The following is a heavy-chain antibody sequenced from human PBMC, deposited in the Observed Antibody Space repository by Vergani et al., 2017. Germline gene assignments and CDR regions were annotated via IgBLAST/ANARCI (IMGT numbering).Heavy chain of an antibody. J-gene: IGHJ4*02. CDR2: IIPIYGTA. V-gene: IGHV1-69*01. CDR1: GGTFSSYA. CDR3: ARRACNSGSYQAMDY. D-gene: IGHD2-15*01. Sequence: QVQLVQSGAEVKKPGSSVKVSCKASGGTFSSYAISWVRQAPGQGLEWMGGIIPIYGTANYEQKFQGTATITADESTSTAYMGLSSLRYEDADVYYCARRACNSGSYQAMDYWGQGTMVTVSS.